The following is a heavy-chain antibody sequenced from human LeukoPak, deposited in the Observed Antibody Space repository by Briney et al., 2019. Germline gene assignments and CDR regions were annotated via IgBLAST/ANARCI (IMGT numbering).Heavy chain of an antibody. CDR2: ISGSAYRT. CDR3: AKSYSSSWYMTFDY. V-gene: IGHV3-23*01. J-gene: IGHJ4*02. Sequence: PGGSLRLSCAASGFTFSTYAMSWVRQAPGKGLEWVSSISGSAYRTYYADSVKGRFTISRDNSKNTLFLQMNSLRAEDTAVYFCAKSYSSSWYMTFDYWGQGTLVTVST. CDR1: GFTFSTYA. D-gene: IGHD6-13*01.